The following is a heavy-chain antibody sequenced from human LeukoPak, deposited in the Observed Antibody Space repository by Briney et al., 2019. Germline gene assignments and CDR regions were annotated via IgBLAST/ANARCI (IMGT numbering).Heavy chain of an antibody. J-gene: IGHJ3*02. V-gene: IGHV4-39*07. Sequence: TSETLSLTCTVSGDSINNYYWGWIRQPPGKGLEWIGSIYYSGSTYYNPSLKSRVTISVDTSKNQFSLKLSSVTAADTAVYYCAREVGATNAFDIWGQGTMVTVSS. CDR2: IYYSGST. CDR3: AREVGATNAFDI. CDR1: GDSINNYY. D-gene: IGHD1-26*01.